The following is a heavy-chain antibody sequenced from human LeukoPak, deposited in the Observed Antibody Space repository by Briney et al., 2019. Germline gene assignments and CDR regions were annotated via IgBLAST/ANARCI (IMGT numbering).Heavy chain of an antibody. D-gene: IGHD3-22*01. V-gene: IGHV1-18*01. J-gene: IGHJ4*02. Sequence: ASVKVSCKASGYTFTSYGISWVRQAPGQGLEWMGWISAYNGNTNYAQKLQGRVTMTTDTSTSTAYMELRSLRSDDTAVYYCARDRSSARNYYVSSGSDYWGQGTLVTVSS. CDR1: GYTFTSYG. CDR3: ARDRSSARNYYVSSGSDY. CDR2: ISAYNGNT.